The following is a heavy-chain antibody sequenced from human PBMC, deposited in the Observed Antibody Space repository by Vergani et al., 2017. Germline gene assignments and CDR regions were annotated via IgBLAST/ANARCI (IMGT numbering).Heavy chain of an antibody. J-gene: IGHJ4*02. CDR1: GFTFDDYA. CDR3: TKGSRGYTGYFFDY. V-gene: IGHV3-9*01. Sequence: EVQLVESGGGLVQPGRSLRLSCAASGFTFDDYAMHWVRQAPGKGLEWVSGISWNSGSIGYADSVKGRFTISRDNAKNSLYLQMNSLRAEDTALYYCTKGSRGYTGYFFDYWGQGTLATVSS. D-gene: IGHD5-12*01. CDR2: ISWNSGSI.